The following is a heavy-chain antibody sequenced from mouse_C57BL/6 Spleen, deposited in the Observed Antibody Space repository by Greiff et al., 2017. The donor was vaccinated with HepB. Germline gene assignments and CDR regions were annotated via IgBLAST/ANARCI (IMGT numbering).Heavy chain of an antibody. Sequence: EVKLMESGGGLVKPGGSLKLSCAASGFTFSDYGMHWVRQAPEKGLEWVAYISSGSSTIYYADTVKGRFTISRDNAKNNLFLQMTSLRSEDTAMYYCARPDGDGSRGAWFAYWGQGTLVTVSA. CDR3: ARPDGDGSRGAWFAY. CDR1: GFTFSDYG. CDR2: ISSGSSTI. V-gene: IGHV5-17*01. J-gene: IGHJ3*01. D-gene: IGHD1-1*01.